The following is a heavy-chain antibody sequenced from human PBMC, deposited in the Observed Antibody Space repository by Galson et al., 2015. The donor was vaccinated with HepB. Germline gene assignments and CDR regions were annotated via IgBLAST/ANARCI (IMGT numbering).Heavy chain of an antibody. CDR1: GYTFTSYY. V-gene: IGHV1-46*01. Sequence: SVKVSCKASGYTFTSYYMHWVRQAPGQGLEWMGIINPSGGSTSYAQKFQGRVTMTRDTSTSTVYMELSSLRSEDTAVYYCASRTATPNYYYYGMDVWGQGTTVTVSS. D-gene: IGHD2-15*01. CDR2: INPSGGST. CDR3: ASRTATPNYYYYGMDV. J-gene: IGHJ6*02.